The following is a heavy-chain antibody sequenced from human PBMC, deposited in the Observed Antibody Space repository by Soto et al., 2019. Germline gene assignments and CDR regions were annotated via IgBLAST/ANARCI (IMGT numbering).Heavy chain of an antibody. J-gene: IGHJ6*02. V-gene: IGHV1-18*01. CDR1: GYTFTSYG. CDR3: AKGQYGDKFPTYYYYGMDV. D-gene: IGHD4-17*01. CDR2: ISAYNGNT. Sequence: ASVKVSCKASGYTFTSYGISWVRQAPGQGLEWMGWISAYNGNTNYAQKLQGRVTMTTDTSTSTAYMELRSLRAEDTAVYYCAKGQYGDKFPTYYYYGMDVWGQGTTVTVSS.